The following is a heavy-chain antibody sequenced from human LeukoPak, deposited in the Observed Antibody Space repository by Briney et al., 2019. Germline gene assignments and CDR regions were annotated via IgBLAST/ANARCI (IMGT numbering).Heavy chain of an antibody. V-gene: IGHV3-7*01. CDR1: DFSFSNYW. CDR3: AKTNIAAAGIYELWYDAFDI. Sequence: PGGSLRLSCAASDFSFSNYWMTWLRQAPGKGLEWVANIRGDGSLEYYLDSVKGRFTISRDNAKNSLYLQMNSLRAEDTAVYYCAKTNIAAAGIYELWYDAFDIWGQGTMVTVSS. CDR2: IRGDGSLE. J-gene: IGHJ3*02. D-gene: IGHD6-13*01.